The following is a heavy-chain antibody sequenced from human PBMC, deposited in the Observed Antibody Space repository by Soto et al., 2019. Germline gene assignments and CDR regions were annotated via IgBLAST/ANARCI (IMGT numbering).Heavy chain of an antibody. D-gene: IGHD3-22*01. J-gene: IGHJ5*02. CDR2: IWYDGSHE. Sequence: QVQLVESGGDVVQPGRSLRLSCAASGFTFTNYGMHWVRQAPGKGLEWVAIIWYDGSHEYYADSVKGRFTISRDNSKNTLYLQMNSLRAEDTAVYYCARDGYSSGLNYFDPWGQGTLVTVSS. CDR3: ARDGYSSGLNYFDP. CDR1: GFTFTNYG. V-gene: IGHV3-33*01.